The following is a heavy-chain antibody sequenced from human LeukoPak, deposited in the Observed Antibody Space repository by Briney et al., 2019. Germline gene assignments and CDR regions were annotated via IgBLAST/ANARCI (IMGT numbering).Heavy chain of an antibody. D-gene: IGHD3-3*01. CDR1: GITFSSYS. V-gene: IGHV3-21*01. Sequence: PGGSLRLSCGASGITFSSYSMSWVRQAPGKGLEWVSSISSSSTYIYYVDSVKGRFTISRDDAKNSLYLQMNSLRPEDTALYYCARDWSGDDYWGQGTLVTVSS. J-gene: IGHJ4*02. CDR3: ARDWSGDDY. CDR2: ISSSSTYI.